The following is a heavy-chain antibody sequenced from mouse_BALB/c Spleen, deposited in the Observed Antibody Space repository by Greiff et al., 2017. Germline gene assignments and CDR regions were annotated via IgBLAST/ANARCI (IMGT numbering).Heavy chain of an antibody. CDR2: ISSGSSTI. J-gene: IGHJ3*01. D-gene: IGHD2-14*01. CDR1: GFTFSSFG. CDR3: ARNYYRYDDAMDY. V-gene: IGHV5-17*02. Sequence: EVKLVESGGGLVQPGGSRKLSCAASGFTFSSFGMHWVRQAPEKGLEWVAYISSGSSTIYYADTVKGRFTISRDNPKNTLFLQMTSLRSEDTAMYYCARNYYRYDDAMDYWGQGTLVTVSA.